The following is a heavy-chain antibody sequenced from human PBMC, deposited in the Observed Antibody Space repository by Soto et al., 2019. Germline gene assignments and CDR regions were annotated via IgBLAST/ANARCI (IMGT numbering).Heavy chain of an antibody. CDR3: ASGYGYYYYGMDV. J-gene: IGHJ6*02. CDR1: RYTFACKY. V-gene: IGHV1-2*04. CDR2: INPNSGGT. D-gene: IGHD3-22*01. Sequence: ASAEACCEAPRYTFACKYLHWVRQAPGQGLEWMGWINPNSGGTNYAQKFQGWVTMTRDTSISTAYMELSRLRSDDTAVYYCASGYGYYYYGMDVWGQGTTVTVS.